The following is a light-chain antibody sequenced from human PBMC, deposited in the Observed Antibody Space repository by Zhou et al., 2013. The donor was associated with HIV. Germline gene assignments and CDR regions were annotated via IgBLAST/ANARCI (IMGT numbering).Light chain of an antibody. Sequence: DIQMTQSPSSLSASVGDRVTITCRTSQSISSYLNWYQQKPGKAPKLLIFAASFLQSGVPSRFSGSGSGTEFTLTISSLQPDDFATYYCQQYNSYSRTFGQGTKVEIK. CDR3: QQYNSYSRT. CDR2: AAS. CDR1: QSISSY. V-gene: IGKV1-39*01. J-gene: IGKJ1*01.